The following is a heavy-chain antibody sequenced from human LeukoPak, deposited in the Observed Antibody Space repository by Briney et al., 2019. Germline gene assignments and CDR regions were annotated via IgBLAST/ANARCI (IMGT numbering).Heavy chain of an antibody. Sequence: ASVRVSCKASGYNFASYGISWVRQAPGEGLEWMGWISAYNDDTNYAQKFKDRITMSTDTYMSTAYLDLRSPRTDDTAVYYCVRDRGVAGPYWYFDVWGRGTLVTVSS. V-gene: IGHV1-18*01. CDR3: VRDRGVAGPYWYFDV. CDR1: GYNFASYG. CDR2: ISAYNDDT. D-gene: IGHD6-19*01. J-gene: IGHJ2*01.